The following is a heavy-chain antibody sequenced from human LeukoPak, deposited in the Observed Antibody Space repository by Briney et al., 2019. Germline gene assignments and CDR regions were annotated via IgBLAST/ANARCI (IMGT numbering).Heavy chain of an antibody. V-gene: IGHV1-3*01. CDR1: GYTFTSYA. D-gene: IGHD4-23*01. Sequence: PVASVKVSCMASGYTFTSYAIHWVRQAPGQRLEWMGWINAGNGNTRYSQNFQGRVTITRDTSASTAYMELSSLRSEDTAVYYCAHSVQMTLRWPTPPPDYWGQGTLVTVSS. CDR2: INAGNGNT. CDR3: AHSVQMTLRWPTPPPDY. J-gene: IGHJ4*02.